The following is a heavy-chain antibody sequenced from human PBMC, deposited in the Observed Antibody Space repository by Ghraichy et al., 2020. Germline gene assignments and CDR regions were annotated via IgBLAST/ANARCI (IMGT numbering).Heavy chain of an antibody. D-gene: IGHD2-2*01. Sequence: SVKVSCKASGGTFSSYAISWVRQAPGQGLEWMGGIIPIFGTANYAQKFQGRVTITADESTSTAYMELSSLRSEDTAVYYCARHGQLLYYYYGMDVWGQGTTVTVSS. CDR1: GGTFSSYA. J-gene: IGHJ6*02. CDR2: IIPIFGTA. V-gene: IGHV1-69*13. CDR3: ARHGQLLYYYYGMDV.